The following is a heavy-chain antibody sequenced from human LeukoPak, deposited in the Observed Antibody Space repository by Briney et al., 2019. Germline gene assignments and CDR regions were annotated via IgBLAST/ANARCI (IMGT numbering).Heavy chain of an antibody. CDR1: GYTFTSYG. D-gene: IGHD2-2*01. J-gene: IGHJ4*02. CDR3: ATDPSGVPAALQI. CDR2: ISAYNGNT. V-gene: IGHV1-18*01. Sequence: GASVKVSCKASGYTFTSYGISWVRQAPGQGLEWMGWISAYNGNTNYAQKLQGRVTMTTDTSTSTAYMELSSLRSEDTAVYYCATDPSGVPAALQIWGQGTLVTVSS.